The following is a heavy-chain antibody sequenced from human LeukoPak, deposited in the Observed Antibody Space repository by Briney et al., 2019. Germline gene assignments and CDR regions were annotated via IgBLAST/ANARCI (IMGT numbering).Heavy chain of an antibody. V-gene: IGHV3-30*18. CDR1: GFTFSAFG. D-gene: IGHD3-3*01. CDR3: AKDSDNFWSGVDY. J-gene: IGHJ4*02. Sequence: GRSLRLSCAASGFTFSAFGMHWVRQAPGKGLEWVAVLSFDGSRQYYADAVRGRFIISRDISKNTLFLQMNSLRAEDTAVYYCAKDSDNFWSGVDYWGQGTLVTVSS. CDR2: LSFDGSRQ.